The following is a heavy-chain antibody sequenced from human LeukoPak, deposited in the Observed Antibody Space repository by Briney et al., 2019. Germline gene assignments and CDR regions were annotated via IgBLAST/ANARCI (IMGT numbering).Heavy chain of an antibody. CDR1: GGSFSGYY. J-gene: IGHJ3*02. V-gene: IGHV4-34*01. Sequence: SETLSLTCAVYGGSFSGYYWSWIRQPPGKGLEWIGEINHSGSTNYNPSLKSRVTISVDTSKNQSSLKLSSVTAADTAVYYCARQAYDSSDAFDIWGQGTMVTVSS. CDR3: ARQAYDSSDAFDI. CDR2: INHSGST. D-gene: IGHD3-22*01.